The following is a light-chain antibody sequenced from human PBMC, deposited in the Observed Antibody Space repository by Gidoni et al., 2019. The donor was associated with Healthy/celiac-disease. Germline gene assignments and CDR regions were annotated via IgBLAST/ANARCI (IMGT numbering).Light chain of an antibody. V-gene: IGKV1-NL1*01. Sequence: DIQMTLSPSSLSASVADRVTITCRASQGISNSLAWYQQKPGKAPKLLLYAASRLESGVPSRFSGRGSGTDYTLTISSLQPEDFATYYCRQYYSTPHTFGQGTKVEIK. J-gene: IGKJ1*01. CDR2: AAS. CDR1: QGISNS. CDR3: RQYYSTPHT.